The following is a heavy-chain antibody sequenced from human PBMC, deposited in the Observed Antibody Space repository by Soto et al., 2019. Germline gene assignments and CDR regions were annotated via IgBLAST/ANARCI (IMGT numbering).Heavy chain of an antibody. V-gene: IGHV1-8*01. D-gene: IGHD5-18*01. CDR3: ARGWGVGGGRVQLWLYYYYYDMDV. J-gene: IGHJ6*02. CDR1: GYTFTSYD. CDR2: MNPNSGNT. Sequence: ASVKVSCKASGYTFTSYDINWVRQATGQGLEWMGWMNPNSGNTGYAQKFQGRVTMTRNTSISTAYMELSSLRSEDTAVYYCARGWGVGGGRVQLWLYYYYYDMDVWGQGTTVTVS.